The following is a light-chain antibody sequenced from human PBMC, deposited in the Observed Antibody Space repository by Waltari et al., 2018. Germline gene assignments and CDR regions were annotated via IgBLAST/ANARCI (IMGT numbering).Light chain of an antibody. Sequence: QSALTQPASVSGSPGQSITISCTGTSSNVENYNLVSWYQHHPGKAPKLLMYEVSKRSAGISKRFSGSTSGNTASLKSSGLQAEDESDYYCCSFAGGNNFEVIFGGGTRLTVL. CDR3: CSFAGGNNFEVI. CDR1: SSNVENYNL. V-gene: IGLV2-23*02. CDR2: EVS. J-gene: IGLJ2*01.